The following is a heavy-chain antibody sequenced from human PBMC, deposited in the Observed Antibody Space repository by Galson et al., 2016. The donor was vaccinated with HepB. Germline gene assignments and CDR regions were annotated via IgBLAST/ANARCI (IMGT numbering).Heavy chain of an antibody. Sequence: SLRLSCAASGFTFSSHWMHWVRQAPGKGLVWVSRINTDGSSTSYADSVKGRFTISRDNAKNTLYMQMNSLRAEDTAVYYCARGGSRPIDYWGQGTLVTVSS. CDR2: INTDGSST. V-gene: IGHV3-74*01. J-gene: IGHJ4*02. CDR3: ARGGSRPIDY. CDR1: GFTFSSHW. D-gene: IGHD1-26*01.